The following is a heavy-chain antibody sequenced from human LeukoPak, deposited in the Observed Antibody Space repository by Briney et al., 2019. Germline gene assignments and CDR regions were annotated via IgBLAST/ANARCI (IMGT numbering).Heavy chain of an antibody. CDR1: GFTFSSYA. CDR2: ISTDGGST. Sequence: PGGSLRLSCSASGFTFSSYAMHWVRQGPGKGLEYVSSISTDGGSTFYADSVKGRFTISRDNSKNTLYLQMSSLRGEDTAAYYCVKRGRQGDYAYDYWGQGALVTVSS. V-gene: IGHV3-64D*06. J-gene: IGHJ4*02. CDR3: VKRGRQGDYAYDY. D-gene: IGHD4-17*01.